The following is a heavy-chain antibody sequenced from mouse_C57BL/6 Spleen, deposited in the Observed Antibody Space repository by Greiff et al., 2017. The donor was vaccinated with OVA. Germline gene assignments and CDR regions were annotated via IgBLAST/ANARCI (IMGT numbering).Heavy chain of an antibody. CDR1: GYTFTSYG. J-gene: IGHJ3*01. D-gene: IGHD3-2*02. V-gene: IGHV1-81*01. CDR2: IYPRSGNT. CDR3: APTTAQVPFAY. Sequence: VQLLQSGAELARPGASVKLSCKASGYTFTSYGISWVKQRTGQGLEWIGEIYPRSGNTYYNEKFKGKATLTADKSSSTAYMELRSLTSEDSAVYFCAPTTAQVPFAYWGQGTLVTVSA.